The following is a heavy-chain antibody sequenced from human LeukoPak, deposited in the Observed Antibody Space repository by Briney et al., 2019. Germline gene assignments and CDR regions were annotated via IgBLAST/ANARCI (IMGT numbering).Heavy chain of an antibody. Sequence: PGGSLRLSCAASGFTFSSYSMNWVRQAPGKGLEWVSYISSSSSTIYYADSVKGRFTISRDNAKNSLYLQMNSLRAEDTAVYYCASRRPHSGYPICWGQGTLVTVSS. J-gene: IGHJ4*02. CDR1: GFTFSSYS. CDR3: ASRRPHSGYPIC. D-gene: IGHD5-12*01. V-gene: IGHV3-48*01. CDR2: ISSSSSTI.